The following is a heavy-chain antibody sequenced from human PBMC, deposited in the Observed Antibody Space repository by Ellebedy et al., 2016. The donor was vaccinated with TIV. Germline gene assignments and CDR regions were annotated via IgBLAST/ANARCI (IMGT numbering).Heavy chain of an antibody. CDR3: ACGSGMLYGMDI. V-gene: IGHV5-10-1*01. CDR1: GYSFASYW. D-gene: IGHD3-10*01. CDR2: IDPTDSFT. Sequence: KVSCKGSGYSFASYWISWVRQMPGKGLEWMGKIDPTDSFTDYSPSFQGHVTISGDKSSSTAFLHWNSLKDSDTAMYFCACGSGMLYGMDIWGQGTSVTVSS. J-gene: IGHJ6*02.